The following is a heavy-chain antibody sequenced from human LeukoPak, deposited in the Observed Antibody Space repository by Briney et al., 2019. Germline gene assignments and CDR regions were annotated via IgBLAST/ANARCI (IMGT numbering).Heavy chain of an antibody. CDR1: GGSFSNYL. CDR3: ARSHGLY. CDR2: ISDSGST. Sequence: SETLSLTCSVFGGSFSNYLWSWIRQSPGKGLEWVGYISDSGSTNYNPSLKSRVTISLDTSKNQFSLKLSSVTTADTAVYYCARSHGLYWGQGILVTVSS. V-gene: IGHV4-59*01. J-gene: IGHJ4*02.